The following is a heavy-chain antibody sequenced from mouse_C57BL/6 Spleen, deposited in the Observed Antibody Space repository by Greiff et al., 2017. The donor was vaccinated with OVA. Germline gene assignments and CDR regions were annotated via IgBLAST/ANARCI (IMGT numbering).Heavy chain of an antibody. CDR3: ARDSGGSSSYYFDY. J-gene: IGHJ2*01. CDR1: GFTFSSYA. CDR2: ISDGGSYT. Sequence: EVHLVESGGGLVKPGGSLKLSCAASGFTFSSYAMSWVRQTPEKRLEWVATISDGGSYTYYPDNVKGRFTISRDNAKNNLYLQMSHLKSEDTAMYYCARDSGGSSSYYFDYWGQGTTLTVSS. D-gene: IGHD1-1*01. V-gene: IGHV5-4*01.